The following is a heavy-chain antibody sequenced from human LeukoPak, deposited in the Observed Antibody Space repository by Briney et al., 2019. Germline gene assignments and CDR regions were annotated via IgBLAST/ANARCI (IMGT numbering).Heavy chain of an antibody. J-gene: IGHJ3*02. CDR2: IYSGGST. V-gene: IGHV3-53*01. Sequence: PGGSLRLSCAASGFTVSSNYMSWVRQAPGKGLEWVSVIYSGGSTYYADSVKGRFTISRDNSKNTLYLQMNSLRAEDTAVYYCARDQRASWFGDNRHAFDIWGQGTMVTVSS. CDR1: GFTVSSNY. CDR3: ARDQRASWFGDNRHAFDI. D-gene: IGHD3-10*01.